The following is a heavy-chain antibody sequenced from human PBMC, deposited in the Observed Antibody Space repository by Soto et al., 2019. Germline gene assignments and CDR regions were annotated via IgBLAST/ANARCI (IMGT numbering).Heavy chain of an antibody. V-gene: IGHV1-69*13. D-gene: IGHD3-3*01. J-gene: IGHJ6*02. CDR3: ARVRGYDFWSGYPTRYYYYGMDV. Sequence: SVKVSCKASGGTFSSYAISWVRQAPGQGLEWMGGIIPIFGTANYAQKFQGRVTITADESTSTAYMELSSLRSEDTAVYYCARVRGYDFWSGYPTRYYYYGMDVWGQGTTVTVSS. CDR1: GGTFSSYA. CDR2: IIPIFGTA.